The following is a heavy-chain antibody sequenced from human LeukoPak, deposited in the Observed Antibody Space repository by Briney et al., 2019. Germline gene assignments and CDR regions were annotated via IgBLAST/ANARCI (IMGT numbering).Heavy chain of an antibody. D-gene: IGHD1-26*01. Sequence: PGGSLRLSCAASGFTFSSYSMNWVRQAPGKGLEWVSSINWNGGSTGYADSVKGRFTISRDNAKNSLYLQMNSLTAEDTALYYCARHLSGSYYGEYWGQGTLVTVSS. V-gene: IGHV3-20*04. J-gene: IGHJ4*02. CDR3: ARHLSGSYYGEY. CDR1: GFTFSSYS. CDR2: INWNGGST.